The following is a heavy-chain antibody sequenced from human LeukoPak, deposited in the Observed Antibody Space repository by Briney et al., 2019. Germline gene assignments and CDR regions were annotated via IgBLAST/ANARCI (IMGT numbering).Heavy chain of an antibody. Sequence: PGGSLRLSCAAPGFTFSDHYMDWVRQAPGKGLEWVGRTRNKPSSFTTEYAASVKGRFTISRDDSKNSLYLQLNSLKTEDTAVYYCARVLGTANPAFDYWGQGTLVTVSS. V-gene: IGHV3-72*01. J-gene: IGHJ4*02. CDR1: GFTFSDHY. CDR3: ARVLGTANPAFDY. D-gene: IGHD5-18*01. CDR2: TRNKPSSFTT.